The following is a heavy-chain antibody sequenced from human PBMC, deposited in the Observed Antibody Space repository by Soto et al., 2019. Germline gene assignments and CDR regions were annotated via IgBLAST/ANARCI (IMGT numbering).Heavy chain of an antibody. Sequence: QVQLVQSGAEVKKPGASVKVSCKASGYTFSSYGISWVRQAPGQGLEWMGWISVYNGNTNYAQKLQGRVNMTTDTSTSTDYMEVGRLRSDDTAVYYCAGSIAAAVDLDYWGQGTLVTVSS. J-gene: IGHJ4*02. CDR2: ISVYNGNT. CDR1: GYTFSSYG. D-gene: IGHD6-13*01. CDR3: AGSIAAAVDLDY. V-gene: IGHV1-18*01.